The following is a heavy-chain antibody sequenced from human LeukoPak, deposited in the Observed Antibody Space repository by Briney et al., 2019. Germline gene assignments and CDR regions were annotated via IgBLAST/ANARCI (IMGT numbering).Heavy chain of an antibody. CDR2: INAGNGNT. V-gene: IGHV1-3*01. CDR3: AREPLGQWLVYPRGNYYGMDV. D-gene: IGHD6-19*01. CDR1: GYTFTSYA. Sequence: ASVKVSCKASGYTFTSYAMHWVRQAPGQRLEWMGWINAGNGNTKYSQKFQGRVTITRDTSASTAYMELSSLRSEDTAVYYCAREPLGQWLVYPRGNYYGMDVWGQGTTVTVSS. J-gene: IGHJ6*02.